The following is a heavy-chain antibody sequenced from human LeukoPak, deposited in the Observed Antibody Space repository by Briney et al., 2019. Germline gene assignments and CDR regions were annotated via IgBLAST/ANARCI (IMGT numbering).Heavy chain of an antibody. Sequence: GESLKISCKGSGYRFTQYWIGWVRQMPGKGLEGMGIIYPGGCETRYSPSFQGQVTFSAYKSISTAYLQWNSLKASDTAMYYCSRGDSSIWYEYWGQGTLVTVSS. CDR2: IYPGGCET. J-gene: IGHJ4*02. D-gene: IGHD6-13*01. CDR3: SRGDSSIWYEY. V-gene: IGHV5-51*01. CDR1: GYRFTQYW.